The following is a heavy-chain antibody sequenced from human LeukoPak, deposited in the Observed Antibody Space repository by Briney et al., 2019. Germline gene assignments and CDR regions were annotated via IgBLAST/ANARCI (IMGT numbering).Heavy chain of an antibody. D-gene: IGHD6-19*01. V-gene: IGHV3-74*01. CDR2: IHSDGSSP. CDR1: GFTFGNYW. Sequence: GSLRLSCAASGFTFGNYWMHWVRQAPGKGLVWVSRIHSDGSSPIYADSVKGRFTISRDNAKNTLFLQMDSLTDEDTAAYYCARDEGEQWQPLDYWGQGTLVTVSS. CDR3: ARDEGEQWQPLDY. J-gene: IGHJ4*02.